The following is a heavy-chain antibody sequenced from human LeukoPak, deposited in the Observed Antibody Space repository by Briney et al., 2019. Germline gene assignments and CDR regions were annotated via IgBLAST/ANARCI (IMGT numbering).Heavy chain of an antibody. CDR1: GFTFSSYS. J-gene: IGHJ6*02. CDR2: ISSTSSTI. CDR3: ARAVVVVVAAPVYYGMDV. Sequence: GGSLRLSCVASGFTFSSYSVNWVRQAPGKGLEWVSYISSTSSTIYYADSVKGRFTISRDNAKKSMYLQMNSLTAEDTAVYYCARAVVVVVAAPVYYGMDVWGQGTTVTVSS. D-gene: IGHD2-15*01. V-gene: IGHV3-48*04.